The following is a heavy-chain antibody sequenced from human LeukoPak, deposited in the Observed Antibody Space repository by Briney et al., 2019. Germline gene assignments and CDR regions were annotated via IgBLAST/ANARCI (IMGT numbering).Heavy chain of an antibody. V-gene: IGHV1-18*01. CDR3: ARAPGLEPVTRVDY. CDR2: ISAYNGNT. Sequence: ASVRVSCKASGYTFTSYGISWVRQAPGQGLEWMGWISAYNGNTNYAQKLQGRVTMTTDTSTSTAYMELRSLRSDDTAVYYCARAPGLEPVTRVDYWGQGTLVTVSS. CDR1: GYTFTSYG. J-gene: IGHJ4*02. D-gene: IGHD1-1*01.